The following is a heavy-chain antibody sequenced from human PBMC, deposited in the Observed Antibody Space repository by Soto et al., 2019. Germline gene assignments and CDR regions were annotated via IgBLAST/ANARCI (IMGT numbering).Heavy chain of an antibody. CDR3: ARHDYVWGSYRYQGPFDY. CDR2: INHSGST. CDR1: GGSFSGYY. D-gene: IGHD3-16*02. J-gene: IGHJ4*02. Sequence: SETLSLTGAVYGGSFSGYYWSWIRQPPGKGLEWIGEINHSGSTNYNPSLKSRVTISVDTSKNQFSLKLSSVTAADTAVYYCARHDYVWGSYRYQGPFDYWGQGTLVTVSS. V-gene: IGHV4-34*01.